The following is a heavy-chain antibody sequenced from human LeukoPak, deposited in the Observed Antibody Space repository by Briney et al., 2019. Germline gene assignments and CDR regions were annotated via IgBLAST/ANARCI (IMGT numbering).Heavy chain of an antibody. V-gene: IGHV3-23*01. Sequence: PGGSLRLSCATAGFTFSNYAMNWVRQTPGKGLEWVSAIHTSGGTTYYADSVKGRFTISRDSSKNTLYLQMDSLRAEDTAVYYCATSGRAAGRLTKCSVPGGQRTPVTVSS. CDR2: IHTSGGTT. CDR1: GFTFSNYA. CDR3: ATSGRAAGRLTKCSVP. J-gene: IGHJ5*02. D-gene: IGHD3-10*01.